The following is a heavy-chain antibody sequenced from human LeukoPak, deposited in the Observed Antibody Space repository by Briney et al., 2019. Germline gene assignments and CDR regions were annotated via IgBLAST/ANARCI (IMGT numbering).Heavy chain of an antibody. D-gene: IGHD3-10*01. CDR1: GFTFSSYE. CDR2: ISSSGSTI. J-gene: IGHJ5*02. CDR3: ARASSRFGELYWFDP. V-gene: IGHV3-48*03. Sequence: GGSLRLSCAASGFTFSSYEMNWVRQAPGKGLEWVSYISSSGSTIYYADSVKGRFTISRDNAKNSLYLQMNSLRAEDTAVYYCARASSRFGELYWFDPWGQGTLVTVSS.